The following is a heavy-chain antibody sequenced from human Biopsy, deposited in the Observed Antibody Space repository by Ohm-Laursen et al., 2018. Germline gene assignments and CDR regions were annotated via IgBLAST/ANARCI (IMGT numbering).Heavy chain of an antibody. V-gene: IGHV1-2*02. CDR3: ARREQLFKPWELLVRGPNGYSYKSMDV. CDR2: INSNSGDT. D-gene: IGHD1-26*01. Sequence: ASVKVSCKASGYTFTDYYMYWVRQAPGQGLEWMGWINSNSGDTNYAQKFQGRVAMTRDTSITTAYLELSSLRSEDTAVYYCARREQLFKPWELLVRGPNGYSYKSMDVWGHGTTVTVSS. CDR1: GYTFTDYY. J-gene: IGHJ6*02.